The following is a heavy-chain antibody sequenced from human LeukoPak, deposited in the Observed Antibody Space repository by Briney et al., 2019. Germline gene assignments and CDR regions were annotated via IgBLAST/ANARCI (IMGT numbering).Heavy chain of an antibody. D-gene: IGHD2-15*01. CDR1: GGSISSRTYF. J-gene: IGHJ4*02. CDR2: IYYSSWST. CDR3: ASQVYCSAGSCYSNF. V-gene: IGHV4-39*01. Sequence: PSETLFLTCTVSGGSISSRTYFWGWIRQPPGKGLEWIGNIYYSSWSTYYNPSLKSRVTISVDTSKNQFSLKLSSVTAADTAVYYCASQVYCSAGSCYSNFWGQGTLVTVSS.